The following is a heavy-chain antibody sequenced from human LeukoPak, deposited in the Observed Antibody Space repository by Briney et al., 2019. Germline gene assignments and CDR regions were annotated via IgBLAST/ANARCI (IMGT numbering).Heavy chain of an antibody. D-gene: IGHD6-13*01. CDR3: AILYSTNY. CDR1: GFTFSSYA. V-gene: IGHV3-23*01. CDR2: ISNSGGFT. Sequence: GGSLRLSCAASGFTFSSYAMTWVRQAPGKGLEWVSGISNSGGFTYYADSVKGRLTISRDKSKNTLYLQMNSLRAEDTALYYCAILYSTNYWGQGTLVTVSS. J-gene: IGHJ4*02.